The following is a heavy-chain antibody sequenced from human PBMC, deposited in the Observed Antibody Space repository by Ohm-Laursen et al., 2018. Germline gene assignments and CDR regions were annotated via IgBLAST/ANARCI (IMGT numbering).Heavy chain of an antibody. CDR3: VRDVLVVIPVAGDARTIPSSDLDRYYYGMDV. J-gene: IGHJ6*02. CDR2: ISSSSSYI. D-gene: IGHD2-2*01. Sequence: GQTLSLTCAASGFTFSSYTMNWVRQAPGKGLEWVSSISSSSSYIYYTNSVKGRFTISRDNAKNSLYLQMNSLRVEDTAVYYCVRDVLVVIPVAGDARTIPSSDLDRYYYGMDVWGQGTTVTVSS. CDR1: GFTFSSYT. V-gene: IGHV3-21*01.